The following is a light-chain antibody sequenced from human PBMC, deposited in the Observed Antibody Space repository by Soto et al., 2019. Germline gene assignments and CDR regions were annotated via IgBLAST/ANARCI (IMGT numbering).Light chain of an antibody. Sequence: QSVLTHPPSVSVAPVPRVTISCTGSSSNIGTGYDVHWYQQLPGTAPKLLIYGNSNRPSGVPDRFSGSKSGTSASLAITGLQAEDEADYYCQSYDSSLSGPVIFGGGTQLTVL. V-gene: IGLV1-40*01. CDR2: GNS. J-gene: IGLJ2*01. CDR1: SSNIGTGYD. CDR3: QSYDSSLSGPVI.